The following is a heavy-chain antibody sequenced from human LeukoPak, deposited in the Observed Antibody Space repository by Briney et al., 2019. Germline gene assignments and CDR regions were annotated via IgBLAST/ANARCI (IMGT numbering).Heavy chain of an antibody. CDR2: INHSGST. CDR1: GGSFSGYY. J-gene: IGHJ4*02. D-gene: IGHD3-22*01. CDR3: ARETSSGGFFDY. Sequence: SETLSLTCAVYGGSFSGYYWSWIRQPPGKGLEWIGEINHSGSTNYNPSLKSRVTISVDTSKNQFSLKLSSVTAADTAVYYCARETSSGGFFDYWGQGTLVTVSS. V-gene: IGHV4-34*01.